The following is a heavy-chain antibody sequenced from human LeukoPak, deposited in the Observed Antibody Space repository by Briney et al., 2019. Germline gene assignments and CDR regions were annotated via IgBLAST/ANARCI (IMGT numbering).Heavy chain of an antibody. V-gene: IGHV4-34*01. J-gene: IGHJ5*02. Sequence: PSETLSLTCAVYGGSFSGYYWSWIRQPPRKGLEWIGEINHSGSTNYNPSLKSRVTISVDTSKNQFSLKLSSVTAADTAVYYCARDTYYDFWSGFGGYNWFDPWGQGTLVTVSS. CDR1: GGSFSGYY. CDR2: INHSGST. D-gene: IGHD3-3*01. CDR3: ARDTYYDFWSGFGGYNWFDP.